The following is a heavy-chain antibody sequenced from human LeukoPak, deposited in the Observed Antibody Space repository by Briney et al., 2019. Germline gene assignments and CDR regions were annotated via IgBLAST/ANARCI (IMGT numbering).Heavy chain of an antibody. CDR2: IYYTGNT. D-gene: IGHD6-13*01. V-gene: IGHV4-59*12. J-gene: IGHJ3*02. CDR1: GGSIRNYY. CDR3: ARDLYSSRTNDAFVI. Sequence: PSYTLSLTCIVSGGSIRNYYWNWIRQPPANGLEWIGYIYYTGNTNYNPSLTSRVTISVDTSKNQFSLKLSSVTAADTAVYYCARDLYSSRTNDAFVIWGQGTMVTVSS.